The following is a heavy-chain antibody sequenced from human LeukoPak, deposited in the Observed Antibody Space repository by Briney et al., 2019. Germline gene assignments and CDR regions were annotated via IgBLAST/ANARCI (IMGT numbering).Heavy chain of an antibody. V-gene: IGHV4-39*07. Sequence: SETLSLTCTVSGGSISSSSYYWGWIRQPPGKGLEWIGSIYYSGSTYYNPSLKSRVTISVDTSKNQFSLKLSSVTAADTAVYYCAREARGYCSGGSCQIWGQGTLVTVSS. CDR2: IYYSGST. CDR1: GGSISSSSYY. D-gene: IGHD2-15*01. CDR3: AREARGYCSGGSCQI. J-gene: IGHJ4*02.